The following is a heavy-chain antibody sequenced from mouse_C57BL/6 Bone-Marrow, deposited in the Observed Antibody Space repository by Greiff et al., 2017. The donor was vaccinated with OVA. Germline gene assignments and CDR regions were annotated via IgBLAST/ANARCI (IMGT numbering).Heavy chain of an antibody. V-gene: IGHV1-64*01. Sequence: VQLQQPGAELVKPGASVKLSCKASGYTFTSYWMHWVKQRPGQGLEWIGMIHPNSGSTNYNEKFKSKATLTVDKSSSTAYMQLSSLTSEDSAVYYGASPTVVARGYLDYWGQGTTLTVSS. J-gene: IGHJ2*01. CDR3: ASPTVVARGYLDY. CDR1: GYTFTSYW. CDR2: IHPNSGST. D-gene: IGHD1-1*01.